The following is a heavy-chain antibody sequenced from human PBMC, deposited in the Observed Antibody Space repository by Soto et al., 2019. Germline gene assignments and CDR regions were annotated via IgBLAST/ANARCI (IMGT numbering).Heavy chain of an antibody. D-gene: IGHD3-22*01. J-gene: IGHJ6*02. V-gene: IGHV3-64*01. CDR2: ISLNGDNT. CDR1: GFTFSSYV. Sequence: EVQLVESGGGLVQPGGSLRLSCAASGFTFSSYVMHWVRQAPGKGLEYVSAISLNGDNTYYAKSVKGRFTISRDNYKNTLYLQMGSLRAEDMAVYYCARPRGASSGSPGHYYYGMEVWGQGTTVTVSS. CDR3: ARPRGASSGSPGHYYYGMEV.